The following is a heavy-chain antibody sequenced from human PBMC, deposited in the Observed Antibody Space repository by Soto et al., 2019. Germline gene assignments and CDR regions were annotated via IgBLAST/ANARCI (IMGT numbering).Heavy chain of an antibody. D-gene: IGHD3-22*01. J-gene: IGHJ4*02. CDR1: GYTFTTDG. V-gene: IGHV1-18*01. Sequence: QVQLVQSGAEVKKPGASVKVSCKASGYTFTTDGMSWVRQAPGQGLDWMGWISTYNGNTKYAERLQGRVTMTTDTTTSTAYMELMSLRSDDTAVYYCARGPTYYYDISGNYFLDYWGQGTLVTFSS. CDR2: ISTYNGNT. CDR3: ARGPTYYYDISGNYFLDY.